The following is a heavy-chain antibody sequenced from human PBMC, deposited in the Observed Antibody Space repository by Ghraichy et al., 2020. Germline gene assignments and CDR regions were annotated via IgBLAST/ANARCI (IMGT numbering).Heavy chain of an antibody. D-gene: IGHD2-15*01. Sequence: SQTLSLTCAISGDSVSSNRAGWNWIRQSPSRGLEWLGRTYYRSSWYHDYAVSVKSRITITPDTSKNQFSLQLNSVTPEDTAVYYCASSWTHSRPYFDSWGQGTLVTVSS. CDR2: TYYRSSWYH. CDR3: ASSWTHSRPYFDS. V-gene: IGHV6-1*01. CDR1: GDSVSSNRAG. J-gene: IGHJ4*02.